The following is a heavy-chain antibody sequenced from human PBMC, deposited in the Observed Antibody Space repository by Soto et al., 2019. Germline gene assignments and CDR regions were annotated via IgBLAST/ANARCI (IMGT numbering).Heavy chain of an antibody. D-gene: IGHD6-19*01. V-gene: IGHV3-30*18. CDR2: ISNDGSET. J-gene: IGHJ5*02. CDR3: AKDVDDTGWHVALDP. CDR1: GFTFRTYG. Sequence: VQLVESGGGVVQPGRSQRLSCAASGFTFRTYGMHWVRQAPGQGLEWLAVISNDGSETYYADSVKGRFVISGDNSRNMLFLQMNGLRDADTAMYYCAKDVDDTGWHVALDPWGQGTLVTVSS.